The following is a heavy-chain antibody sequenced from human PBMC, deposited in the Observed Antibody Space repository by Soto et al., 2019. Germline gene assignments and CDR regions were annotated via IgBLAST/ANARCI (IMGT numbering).Heavy chain of an antibody. CDR3: ARDAPRVAPY. V-gene: IGHV4-31*03. D-gene: IGHD2-15*01. Sequence: SETLSLTCTVSGASIINGDTYWNWIRQHPEKGLEWMGYINYRGTTNYNPSLKSRILISIDTSKNQFSLRLTSVTAADTAVYYCARDAPRVAPYWGQGTLVPVSS. CDR2: INYRGTT. CDR1: GASIINGDTY. J-gene: IGHJ4*02.